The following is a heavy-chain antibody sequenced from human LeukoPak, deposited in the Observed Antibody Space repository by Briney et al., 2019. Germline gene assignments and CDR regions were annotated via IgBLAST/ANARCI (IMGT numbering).Heavy chain of an antibody. D-gene: IGHD3-3*01. Sequence: SETLSLTCAVYGGSFSGYYWSWIRQPPGKGLEWIGEINHSGSTNYNPSLKSRVTISVDTSKNQFSLKLSSVTAADTAVYYCARDYFLEWSTRTFDYWGQGTLVTVSS. CDR3: ARDYFLEWSTRTFDY. CDR2: INHSGST. CDR1: GGSFSGYY. V-gene: IGHV4-34*01. J-gene: IGHJ4*02.